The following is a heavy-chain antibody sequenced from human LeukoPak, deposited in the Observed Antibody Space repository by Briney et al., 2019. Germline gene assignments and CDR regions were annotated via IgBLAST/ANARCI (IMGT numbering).Heavy chain of an antibody. J-gene: IGHJ5*02. CDR1: GFTFSNFA. D-gene: IGHD6-13*01. Sequence: GGSLRLSCAASGFTFSNFAMMWVRQAPGTGLQWVSTITGYGATFYADSVRGRFTIFRDTSMNTLFLQMNSLGAEDTAVYYCAKGAAAGKVGWFDPWGQGTLVTVSS. V-gene: IGHV3-23*01. CDR3: AKGAAAGKVGWFDP. CDR2: ITGYGAT.